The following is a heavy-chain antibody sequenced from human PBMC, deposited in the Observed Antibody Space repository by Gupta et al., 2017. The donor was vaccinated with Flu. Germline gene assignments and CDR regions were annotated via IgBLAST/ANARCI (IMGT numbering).Heavy chain of an antibody. D-gene: IGHD3-16*02. CDR1: GFTFSKYW. Sequence: EVRLVESGGGLVQPGGSLRLSCASSGFTFSKYWKHWVRQAPGEGRVWVSRINSDGSSTTYADSVKGRFTISRDNAKNTLYLQMNSLRAEDTAVYYCARCYDYVWGSYPRYYYYGMDVWGQGTTATVSS. J-gene: IGHJ6*02. CDR3: ARCYDYVWGSYPRYYYYGMDV. V-gene: IGHV3-74*01. CDR2: INSDGSST.